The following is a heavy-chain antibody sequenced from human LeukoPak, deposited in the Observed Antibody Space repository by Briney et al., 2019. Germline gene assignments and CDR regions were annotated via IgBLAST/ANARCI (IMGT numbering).Heavy chain of an antibody. J-gene: IGHJ4*02. Sequence: ASVKVSCKASGYTFTSYGISWVRQAPGQGLEWMGWLSAYNGNTHYAQKLQGRVTMTTDTSTSTAYMELRSLRSDDTAVYYCARDLYGGTSATFDYWGQGTLVTVSS. CDR1: GYTFTSYG. CDR3: ARDLYGGTSATFDY. CDR2: LSAYNGNT. V-gene: IGHV1-18*01. D-gene: IGHD4-23*01.